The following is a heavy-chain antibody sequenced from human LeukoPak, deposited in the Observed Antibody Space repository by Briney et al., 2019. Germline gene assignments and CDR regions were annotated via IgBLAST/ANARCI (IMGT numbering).Heavy chain of an antibody. CDR2: IWYDGSNK. CDR3: AKDLLGTATTQWWFDP. Sequence: RSLRLSCAASGFTFSSYGMHWVRQAPGKGLEWVAVIWYDGSNKYYGDSVKGRFTISRDNSKNTLYLQMNSLRAEDTAVYYCAKDLLGTATTQWWFDPWGQGALVTVSS. J-gene: IGHJ5*02. V-gene: IGHV3-33*06. D-gene: IGHD1-1*01. CDR1: GFTFSSYG.